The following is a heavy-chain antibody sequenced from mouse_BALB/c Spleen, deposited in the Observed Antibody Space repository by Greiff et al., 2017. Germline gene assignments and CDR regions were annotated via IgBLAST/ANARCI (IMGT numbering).Heavy chain of an antibody. J-gene: IGHJ1*01. CDR1: GYTFTSYW. CDR2: IYPSDSYT. V-gene: IGHV1-69*02. CDR3: TRSYDGYYEGTNWYFDV. Sequence: QVQLKQPGAELVRPGASVKLSCKASGYTFTSYWINWVKQRPGQGLEWIGNIYPSDSYTNYNQKFKDKATLTVDKSSSTAYMQLSSPTSEDSAVYYCTRSYDGYYEGTNWYFDVWGAGTTVTVSS. D-gene: IGHD2-3*01.